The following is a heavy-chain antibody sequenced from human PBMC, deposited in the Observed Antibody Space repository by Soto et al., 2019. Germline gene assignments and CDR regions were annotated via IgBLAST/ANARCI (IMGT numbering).Heavy chain of an antibody. D-gene: IGHD3-3*01. V-gene: IGHV3-11*06. Sequence: PGGSLRLSCAASGFTFSDYYMSWIRQAPGKGLEWVSYISSSGSYTNYADSVKGRFTIPRDNAKNSLYLQMNSLRAEDTAAYYCARGQTSYYDFWSGPSDYWGQGTLVTVSS. CDR3: ARGQTSYYDFWSGPSDY. CDR2: ISSSGSYT. J-gene: IGHJ4*02. CDR1: GFTFSDYY.